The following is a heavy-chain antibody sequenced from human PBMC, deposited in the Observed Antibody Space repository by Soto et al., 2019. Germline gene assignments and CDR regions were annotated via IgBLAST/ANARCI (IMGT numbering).Heavy chain of an antibody. CDR3: AKDLSTVSIHHGWFDP. CDR2: ISGSGGST. J-gene: IGHJ5*02. D-gene: IGHD4-17*01. V-gene: IGHV3-23*01. CDR1: GFTFSSYA. Sequence: GGSLRLSCAASGFTFSSYAMSWVRQAPGKGLEWVSAISGSGGSTYYADSVKGRFTISRDNSKNTLYLQMNSLRAEDTAVYYCAKDLSTVSIHHGWFDPWGQGTLVTVSS.